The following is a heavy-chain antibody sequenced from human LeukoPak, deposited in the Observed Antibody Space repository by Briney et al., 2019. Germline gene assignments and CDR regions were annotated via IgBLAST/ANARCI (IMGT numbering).Heavy chain of an antibody. J-gene: IGHJ4*02. D-gene: IGHD3-22*01. CDR2: ISSSGTTI. CDR1: GFTFNSFA. CDR3: ARLITMIGADY. V-gene: IGHV3-48*03. Sequence: PGGSLRLSCSASGFTFNSFAIHWVRQAPGKGLEWVSYISSSGTTIYYADSVKGRFTISRDNAKNSLYLQMNSLRAEDTAVYYCARLITMIGADYWGQGTLVTVSS.